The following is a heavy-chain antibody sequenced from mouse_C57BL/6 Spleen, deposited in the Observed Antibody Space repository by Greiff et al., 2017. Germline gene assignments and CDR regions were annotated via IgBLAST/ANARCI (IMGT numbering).Heavy chain of an antibody. J-gene: IGHJ1*03. CDR2: IYPSDSET. CDR1: GYTFTSYW. V-gene: IGHV1-61*01. CDR3: ARGVPNWYFDV. Sequence: LQQPGAELVRPGSSVKLSCKASGYTFTSYWMDWVKQRPGQGLEWIGNIYPSDSETHYNQKFKDKATLTVDKSSSTAYMQLSSLTSEDSAVYYCARGVPNWYFDVWGTGTTGTVSS.